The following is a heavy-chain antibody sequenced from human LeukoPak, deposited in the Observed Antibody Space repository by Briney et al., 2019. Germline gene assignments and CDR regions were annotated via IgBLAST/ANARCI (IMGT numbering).Heavy chain of an antibody. Sequence: KSSETLSFTCTVSGGSISSGSYYWSWIRQPAGKGLERIGRIYTSGSTNYNPSLKSRVTISVDTSKNQFSLKLSSVTAADTAVYYCARGNFWGTKSYYFDYWGQGTLVTVSS. CDR2: IYTSGST. D-gene: IGHD1-1*01. V-gene: IGHV4-61*02. J-gene: IGHJ4*02. CDR3: ARGNFWGTKSYYFDY. CDR1: GGSISSGSYY.